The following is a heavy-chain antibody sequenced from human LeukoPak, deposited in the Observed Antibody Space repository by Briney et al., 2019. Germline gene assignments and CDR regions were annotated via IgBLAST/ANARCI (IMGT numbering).Heavy chain of an antibody. J-gene: IGHJ4*02. Sequence: ASVKVSCKTSGYSFTNYGITWVRQAPRQGLEWMGWISGYNSKPFYAQNFQGRVTMTTDTSTSTAYMELRSLRSDDTAVYYCATTIGARLMYFDYWGQGTLVTVSS. V-gene: IGHV1-18*01. CDR1: GYSFTNYG. D-gene: IGHD6-6*01. CDR2: ISGYNSKP. CDR3: ATTIGARLMYFDY.